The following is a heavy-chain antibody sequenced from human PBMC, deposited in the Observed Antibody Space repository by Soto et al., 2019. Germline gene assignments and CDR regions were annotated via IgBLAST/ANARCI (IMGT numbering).Heavy chain of an antibody. Sequence: VQLTESGPGLVRPSGTLSLTCDVSGGSITTSVLWTWVRQFPGRGLEWIGEIVHDGHTNYNTSLLGRVNMSVDLSNRQFSLNVASGNAADTAVYFCAGGRDYDYWGQGALVTVSS. CDR3: AGGRDYDY. D-gene: IGHD1-26*01. CDR2: IVHDGHT. J-gene: IGHJ4*02. CDR1: GGSITTSVL. V-gene: IGHV4-4*02.